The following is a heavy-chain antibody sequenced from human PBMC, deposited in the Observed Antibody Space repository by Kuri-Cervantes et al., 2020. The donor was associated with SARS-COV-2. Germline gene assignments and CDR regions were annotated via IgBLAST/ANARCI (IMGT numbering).Heavy chain of an antibody. Sequence: SQTLSLTCAVSGGSISSGGYSWSWIRQPPGKGLEWIGYIYHSGSTYYNPSLKSRVTISVDTSENQFSLHLNSVTAADTAVYYCASLSYCSSTSCYSSIEYFQHWGQGTLVTVSS. V-gene: IGHV4-30-2*01. CDR2: IYHSGST. D-gene: IGHD2-2*01. J-gene: IGHJ1*01. CDR3: ASLSYCSSTSCYSSIEYFQH. CDR1: GGSISSGGYS.